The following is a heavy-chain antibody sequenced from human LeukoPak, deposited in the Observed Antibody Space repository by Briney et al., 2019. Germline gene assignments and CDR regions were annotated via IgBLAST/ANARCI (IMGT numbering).Heavy chain of an antibody. Sequence: ASVKVSCKASGYTFTGYYMHWVRQAPGQGLEWMGWIYPYSSDTNYAQNFQGRVTMTRDTSISTAYMELSSLKSDDTAVYYCARDRNSGSSLDIWGQGTMLTVSS. V-gene: IGHV1-2*02. CDR1: GYTFTGYY. D-gene: IGHD6-6*01. CDR3: ARDRNSGSSLDI. CDR2: IYPYSSDT. J-gene: IGHJ3*02.